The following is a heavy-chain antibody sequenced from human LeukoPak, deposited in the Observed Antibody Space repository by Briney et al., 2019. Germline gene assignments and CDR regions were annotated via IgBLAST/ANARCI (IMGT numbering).Heavy chain of an antibody. D-gene: IGHD3-10*01. Sequence: SETLSLTCTVSGGSLSSYYWSWIRQPAGKGLEWIGRIYTSGSTNYNPSLKSRVTMSVDTSKNQFSLKLSSVTAADTAVYYCARDPGLWFGTGNYFDYWGQGTLVTVSS. CDR2: IYTSGST. CDR1: GGSLSSYY. J-gene: IGHJ4*02. V-gene: IGHV4-4*07. CDR3: ARDPGLWFGTGNYFDY.